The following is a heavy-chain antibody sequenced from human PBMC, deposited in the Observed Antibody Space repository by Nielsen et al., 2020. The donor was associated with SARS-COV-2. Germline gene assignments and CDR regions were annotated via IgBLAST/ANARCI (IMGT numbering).Heavy chain of an antibody. J-gene: IGHJ4*02. V-gene: IGHV1-3*04. CDR1: GYTFTAYA. CDR2: INSDSGNT. D-gene: IGHD2-2*01. CDR3: ARSRGCSATSCFFDY. Sequence: KVSCKASGYTFTAYAIHWVRQDPGQRLEWMGWINSDSGNTKYSQKFRGRVTITRDTSASTAYMELSGLSSEDTAVYYCARSRGCSATSCFFDYWGQGALVTVSS.